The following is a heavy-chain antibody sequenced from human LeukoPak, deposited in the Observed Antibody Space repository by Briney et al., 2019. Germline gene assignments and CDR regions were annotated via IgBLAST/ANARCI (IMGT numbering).Heavy chain of an antibody. D-gene: IGHD6-19*01. CDR1: GFTFSSYG. J-gene: IGHJ4*02. Sequence: HTGGTLRLACAASGFTFSSYGMSWVRQAPGKGLEWVSIIYSGGSTYYADSVKGRFTISRDNSKNTLYLQMNSLRAEDTAVYYCARVRGWYEYYWGQGTLVTVSS. CDR2: IYSGGST. V-gene: IGHV3-66*01. CDR3: ARVRGWYEYY.